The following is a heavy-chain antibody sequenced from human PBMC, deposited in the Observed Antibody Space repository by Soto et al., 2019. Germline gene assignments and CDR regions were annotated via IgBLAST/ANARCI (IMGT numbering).Heavy chain of an antibody. V-gene: IGHV1-18*01. CDR1: GYTLSGDG. J-gene: IGHJ4*02. CDR2: ISAYNGNT. D-gene: IGHD5-12*01. Sequence: GASVKGSCKASGYTLSGDGISWVRQAPGQGLEWVAWISAYNGNTNYAQKVQGRVTMTTDTSTSTAYMELRSLRSDDTAVYYCARDNGYSGHDFDYWGQGTLVTVSS. CDR3: ARDNGYSGHDFDY.